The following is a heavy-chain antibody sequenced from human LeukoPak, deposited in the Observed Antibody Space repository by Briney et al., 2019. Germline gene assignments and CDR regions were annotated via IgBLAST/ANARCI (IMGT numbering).Heavy chain of an antibody. Sequence: GGSLRLSCAASGFTFSSYWMSWVRQAPGKGLEWVANIKQDGSEKYYVDSVKGRFTISRDISKNAVYLQMNSLRAEDTAVYYCAKDQTRNYYGSGSYDYWGQGTLVTVSS. CDR3: AKDQTRNYYGSGSYDY. D-gene: IGHD3-10*01. CDR2: IKQDGSEK. CDR1: GFTFSSYW. V-gene: IGHV3-7*03. J-gene: IGHJ4*02.